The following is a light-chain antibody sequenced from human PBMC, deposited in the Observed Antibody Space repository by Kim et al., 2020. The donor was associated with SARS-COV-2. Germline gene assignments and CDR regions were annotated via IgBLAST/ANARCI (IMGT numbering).Light chain of an antibody. V-gene: IGLV2-8*01. CDR3: SSYAGKV. Sequence: GSPGQSVSTSRTGTSRDVGGYNYVSRYQQPPGKALKLMIYEVSKRPSGVPDRFSGSKSGNTASLTVSGLQAEDEADYYCSSYAGKVFGTGTKVTVL. J-gene: IGLJ1*01. CDR1: SRDVGGYNY. CDR2: EVS.